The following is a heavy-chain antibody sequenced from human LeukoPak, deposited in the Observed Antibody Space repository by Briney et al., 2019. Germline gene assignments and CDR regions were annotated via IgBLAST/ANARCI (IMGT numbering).Heavy chain of an antibody. V-gene: IGHV3-23*01. Sequence: GGSLRLSCTASGFTFSSQGMSWVRQAPGKGMEWVSTINRSGGSTYHADSVKGRFTISRDNSKNTLYLQLNSLRAEDTAVYYCAKEGLGDYGDFDYWGQGTLVTVSS. CDR2: INRSGGST. J-gene: IGHJ4*02. D-gene: IGHD4-17*01. CDR3: AKEGLGDYGDFDY. CDR1: GFTFSSQG.